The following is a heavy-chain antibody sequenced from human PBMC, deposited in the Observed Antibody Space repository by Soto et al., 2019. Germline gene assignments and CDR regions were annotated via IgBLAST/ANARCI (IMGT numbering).Heavy chain of an antibody. J-gene: IGHJ4*02. V-gene: IGHV1-8*01. CDR1: GYTISSYD. Sequence: VNRSCKAFGYTISSYDSNWGRKETGQGPEWMAWMSPSTGRTGYAHKFRDRVTMTRDTATDTAYMELSSLTSEDTAVYYGVRGPGDTAPSTAYWGQGTQVTVSP. D-gene: IGHD5-18*01. CDR3: VRGPGDTAPSTAY. CDR2: MSPSTGRT.